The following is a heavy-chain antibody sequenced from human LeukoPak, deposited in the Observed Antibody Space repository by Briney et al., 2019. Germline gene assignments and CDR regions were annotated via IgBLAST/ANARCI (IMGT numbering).Heavy chain of an antibody. CDR2: ISAYNGNT. D-gene: IGHD3-3*01. CDR1: GYTFTSYG. V-gene: IGHV1-18*01. J-gene: IGHJ4*02. Sequence: ASVKASCKASGYTFTSYGISWVRQAPGQGLEWMGWISAYNGNTNYAQKLQGRVTMTTDTSTSTAYMELRSLRSDDTAVYYCARGSPVFGVVVPFIHWGQGTLVTVSS. CDR3: ARGSPVFGVVVPFIH.